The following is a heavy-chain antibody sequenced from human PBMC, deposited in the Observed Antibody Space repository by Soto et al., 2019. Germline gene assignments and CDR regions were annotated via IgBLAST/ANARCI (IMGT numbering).Heavy chain of an antibody. CDR1: GYTFSGYY. CDR3: ARELGLRVGFDY. D-gene: IGHD5-12*01. Sequence: QVQLVQSGAEVKKPGASVKVSCKASGYTFSGYYIHWVRQAPGQGLEWMGWVNPNSGGTNYAQKFQGRITMTRATSISPAYMELSSLRSDDTDVYYCARELGLRVGFDYWGQGTLVTVSS. CDR2: VNPNSGGT. J-gene: IGHJ4*02. V-gene: IGHV1-2*02.